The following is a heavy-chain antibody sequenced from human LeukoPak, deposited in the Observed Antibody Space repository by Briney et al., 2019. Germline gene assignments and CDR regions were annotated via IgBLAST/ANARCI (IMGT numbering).Heavy chain of an antibody. Sequence: ASVTVSCKASGYTFTGYYMHWVRQAPGQGLEWMGRINPNSGGTNYAQKFQGRVTMTRDTSISTAYMELSRLRSDDTAVYYCARSNSSGWYPIDDFDYWGQGTLVTVSS. V-gene: IGHV1-2*06. CDR3: ARSNSSGWYPIDDFDY. D-gene: IGHD6-19*01. CDR1: GYTFTGYY. J-gene: IGHJ4*02. CDR2: INPNSGGT.